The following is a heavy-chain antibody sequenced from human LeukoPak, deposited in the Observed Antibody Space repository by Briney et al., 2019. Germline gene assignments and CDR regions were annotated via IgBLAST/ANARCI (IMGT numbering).Heavy chain of an antibody. D-gene: IGHD3-10*01. CDR1: GFTFSSYA. V-gene: IGHV3-30*04. CDR3: ARAGGFPRPTMVRGVIRGMDV. J-gene: IGHJ6*04. Sequence: RRSLRLSCAASGFTFSSYAMHWVRQAPGKGLEWVAVISYDGSNKYYADSVKGRFTISRDNSKNTLYLQMNSLRAEDTAVYYCARAGGFPRPTMVRGVIRGMDVWGKGTTVTVSS. CDR2: ISYDGSNK.